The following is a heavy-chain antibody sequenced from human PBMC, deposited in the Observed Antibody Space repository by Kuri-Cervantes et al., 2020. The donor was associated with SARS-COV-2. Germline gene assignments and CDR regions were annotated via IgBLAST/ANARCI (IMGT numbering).Heavy chain of an antibody. D-gene: IGHD3-3*01. V-gene: IGHV3-23*01. Sequence: GESLKISCAASGFTFSNYAMSWVRQAPGKGLEWVSAISGSGGNTYYADSVKGRFTISRDNSKNTLYLQMNSLRAEDTAVYYCAKDPHYDFWSGYCFDYWGQGTLVTVSS. CDR3: AKDPHYDFWSGYCFDY. CDR2: ISGSGGNT. J-gene: IGHJ4*02. CDR1: GFTFSNYA.